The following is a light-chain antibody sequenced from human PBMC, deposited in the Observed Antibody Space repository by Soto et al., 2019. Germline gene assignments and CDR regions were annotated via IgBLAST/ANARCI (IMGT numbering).Light chain of an antibody. Sequence: QTVVTQEPSFSVSPGRTVTLTCGLSSASVSTSYYPSWYQQTPGQAPRTLINSTNTRSSGVPDRFSGSILGNKAALTITGAQADDESDYCCVLYVGSGIGVVGGGTKLTVL. CDR3: VLYVGSGIGV. J-gene: IGLJ3*02. V-gene: IGLV8-61*01. CDR1: SASVSTSYY. CDR2: STN.